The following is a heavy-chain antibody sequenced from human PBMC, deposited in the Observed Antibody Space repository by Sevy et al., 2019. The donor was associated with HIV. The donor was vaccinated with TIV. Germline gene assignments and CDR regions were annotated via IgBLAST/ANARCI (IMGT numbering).Heavy chain of an antibody. V-gene: IGHV3-23*01. CDR2: ITGGGDST. Sequence: GGSLRLSCAASGFTVSTYAINWVRQAPGEGLEWVPGITGGGDSTYYADSVKGRFTISRDNSKNVVYLQMNSLRAEDTAVYYCAAGDTSMVRDLDYWGQGTLVTVSS. D-gene: IGHD5-18*01. CDR1: GFTVSTYA. J-gene: IGHJ4*02. CDR3: AAGDTSMVRDLDY.